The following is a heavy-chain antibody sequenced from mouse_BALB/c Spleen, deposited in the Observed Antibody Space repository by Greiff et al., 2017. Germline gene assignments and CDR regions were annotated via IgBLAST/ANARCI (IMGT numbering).Heavy chain of an antibody. CDR3: ARWGLTGTLGYFGY. D-gene: IGHD4-1*01. Sequence: QVQLKQSGAELPRPGASVKLSCKASGYTFTSYWMQWVKQRPGQGLEWIGAIYPGDGDTRYTQKFKGKATLTADKSSSTAYMQLSSLASEDSAVYYCARWGLTGTLGYFGYWGQGTTLTVSS. CDR1: GYTFTSYW. V-gene: IGHV1-87*01. J-gene: IGHJ2*01. CDR2: IYPGDGDT.